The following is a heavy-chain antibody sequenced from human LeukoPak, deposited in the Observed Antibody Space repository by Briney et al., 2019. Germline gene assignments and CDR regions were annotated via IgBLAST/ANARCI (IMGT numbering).Heavy chain of an antibody. V-gene: IGHV4-59*01. CDR2: IYYSGST. Sequence: PSETLSPTCTVPGGSISSYYWTWIRQPPGKGLEWIGYIYYSGSTSYNPSLQRRVTISTDTSKNQFSLILSSVTAADTAVYYCARESIAVAGFDYWGQGALVTVSS. J-gene: IGHJ4*02. CDR3: ARESIAVAGFDY. CDR1: GGSISSYY. D-gene: IGHD6-19*01.